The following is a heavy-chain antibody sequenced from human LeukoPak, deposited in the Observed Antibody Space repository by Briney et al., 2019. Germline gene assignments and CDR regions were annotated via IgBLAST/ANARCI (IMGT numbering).Heavy chain of an antibody. V-gene: IGHV1-18*01. D-gene: IGHD2-2*01. CDR2: ISAYNGNT. CDR3: ARDRSIVVVPAAMGY. CDR1: GYTFTSYG. J-gene: IGHJ4*02. Sequence: PWASVKVSCKASGYTFTSYGISWVRQAPGQGLEWMGWISAYNGNTKYAQKLQGRVTMTTDTSTSTAYMELRSLRSDDTAVYYCARDRSIVVVPAAMGYWGQGTLVTVSS.